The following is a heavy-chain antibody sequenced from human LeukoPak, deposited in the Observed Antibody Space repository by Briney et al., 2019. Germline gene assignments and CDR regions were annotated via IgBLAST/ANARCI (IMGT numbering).Heavy chain of an antibody. CDR1: GFTFDDYA. CDR2: ISWNSGSI. J-gene: IGHJ4*02. D-gene: IGHD3-10*01. Sequence: GGSLRLSCAASGFTFDDYAMHWVRQAPGKGLEWVSCISWNSGSIGYADSVKGRFTISGDNAKNSLYLQMNSLRAEDTALYYCARGGGLLWFGEELVFDYWGQGTLVTVSS. V-gene: IGHV3-9*01. CDR3: ARGGGLLWFGEELVFDY.